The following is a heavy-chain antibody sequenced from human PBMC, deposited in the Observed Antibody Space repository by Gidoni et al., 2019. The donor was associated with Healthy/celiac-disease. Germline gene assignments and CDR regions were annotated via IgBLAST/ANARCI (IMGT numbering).Heavy chain of an antibody. J-gene: IGHJ3*02. CDR1: LRSYW. D-gene: IGHD4-17*01. V-gene: IGHV3-7*01. CDR3: ASGMVGDDYGDDVASSDAFDI. Sequence: LRSYWLAGVRQDPGKGLEWVANIKQDGREKYYVNSVQGRFTISRDNAKNSLCLHMISLRAEDTAVYYCASGMVGDDYGDDVASSDAFDIWGQGTMVTVSS. CDR2: IKQDGREK.